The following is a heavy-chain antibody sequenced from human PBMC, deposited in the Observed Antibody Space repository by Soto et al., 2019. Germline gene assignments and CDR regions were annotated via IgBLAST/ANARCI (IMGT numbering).Heavy chain of an antibody. CDR1: GGTFSSYA. D-gene: IGHD6-6*01. CDR3: ARVGREYSSSSDPWFDP. CDR2: IIPILGIA. J-gene: IGHJ5*02. V-gene: IGHV1-69*04. Sequence: ASVKVSCKASGGTFSSYAISWVRQAPGQGLEWMGRIIPILGIANYAQKFQGRVTITADKSTSTAYMELSSLRSEDTAVYYCARVGREYSSSSDPWFDPWGQGTLVTVSS.